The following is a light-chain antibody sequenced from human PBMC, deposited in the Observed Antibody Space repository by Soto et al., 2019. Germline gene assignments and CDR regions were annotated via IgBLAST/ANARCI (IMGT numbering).Light chain of an antibody. CDR3: QQYNNWPPYT. CDR1: QSVSSN. CDR2: GAS. J-gene: IGKJ2*01. Sequence: EIVMTQSPATLSVSPGERATLSCRASQSVSSNLAWYQQKPGQAPRLLIYGASTRATGIPARFSGSGSGTEFTITISSLQSEDCAVYYCQQYNNWPPYTFFQGTKLESK. V-gene: IGKV3-15*01.